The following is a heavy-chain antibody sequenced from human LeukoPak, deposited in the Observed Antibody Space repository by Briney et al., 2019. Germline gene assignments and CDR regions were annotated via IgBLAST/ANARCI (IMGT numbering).Heavy chain of an antibody. CDR3: ARAPAIFCSTGSCYDIDY. D-gene: IGHD2-15*01. CDR2: ISNDGGKK. CDR1: VFTFSAFA. Sequence: PGGPLRLSCAGSVFTFSAFAMHWVRQSPGKGLEGVAVISNDGGKKFYTDAVKRRFTISRDPSENTVSLQMNSLRNDDTAVYYCARAPAIFCSTGSCYDIDYWGQGTLVTVSS. J-gene: IGHJ4*02. V-gene: IGHV3-30*10.